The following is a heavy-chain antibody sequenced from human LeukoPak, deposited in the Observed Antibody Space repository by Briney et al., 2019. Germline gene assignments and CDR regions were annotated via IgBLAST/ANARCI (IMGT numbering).Heavy chain of an antibody. D-gene: IGHD3-16*01. CDR1: GFTFSSYW. CDR3: ATSRSFDY. V-gene: IGHV3-74*01. CDR2: INTDGTTT. Sequence: PGGSLRLSCAASGFTFSSYWMHWVRQAPGKGLVWVSGINTDGTTTSYADSVKGRFTISRDNAKNTLYLQMNSLRADDTAMYSCATSRSFDYWGQGTLVTVSS. J-gene: IGHJ4*02.